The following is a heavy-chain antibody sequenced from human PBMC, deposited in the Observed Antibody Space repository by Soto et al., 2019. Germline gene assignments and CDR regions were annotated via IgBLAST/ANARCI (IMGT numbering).Heavy chain of an antibody. CDR3: AKDSDTVRGVLDY. Sequence: GGSLRLSCAASGFSFDDYAMHWVRQAPGKGLEWFSLISWDGGSPYYADSLKCRFTISRDNSKNSLYLQMNSLRAEGTALYYCAKDSDTVRGVLDYWGQGSLVTVSS. CDR1: GFSFDDYA. D-gene: IGHD3-10*01. J-gene: IGHJ4*02. CDR2: ISWDGGSP. V-gene: IGHV3-43D*04.